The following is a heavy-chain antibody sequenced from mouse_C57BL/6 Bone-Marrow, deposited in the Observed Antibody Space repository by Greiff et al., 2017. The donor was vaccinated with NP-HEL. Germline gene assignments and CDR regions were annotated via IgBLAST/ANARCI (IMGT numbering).Heavy chain of an antibody. D-gene: IGHD3-3*01. J-gene: IGHJ4*01. V-gene: IGHV7-3*01. CDR1: GFTFTDYY. Sequence: EVPGVESGGGLVQPGGSLSLSCAASGFTFTDYYMSWVRQPPGKALEWLGFIRNKANGYTTEYSASVKGRFTISRDNSQSILYLQMNALRAEDSATYYCAKGENYYAMDYWGQGTSVTVSS. CDR2: IRNKANGYTT. CDR3: AKGENYYAMDY.